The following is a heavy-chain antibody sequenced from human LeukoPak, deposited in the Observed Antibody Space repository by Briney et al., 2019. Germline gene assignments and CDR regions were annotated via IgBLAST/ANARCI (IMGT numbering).Heavy chain of an antibody. J-gene: IGHJ6*02. CDR3: AKDHSYYYYGMDV. Sequence: PGGSLRLSCAASGFTFSSYAMSWVRQAPGKGLEWVSAISGSGGSTYYADSVKGRFTISRDNSKNTLYLRMNSLRAEDTAVYYCAKDHSYYYYGMDVWGQGTTVTVSS. CDR2: ISGSGGST. V-gene: IGHV3-23*01. CDR1: GFTFSSYA.